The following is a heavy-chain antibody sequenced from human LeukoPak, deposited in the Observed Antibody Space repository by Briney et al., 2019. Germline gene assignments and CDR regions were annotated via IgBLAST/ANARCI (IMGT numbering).Heavy chain of an antibody. D-gene: IGHD3-22*01. V-gene: IGHV4-4*07. CDR1: GGSISSYY. Sequence: PSETLSLTCTVSGGSISSYYWSWIRQPAGKGLEWIGRIYTSGSTNYSPSLKSRVTMSVDTSKNQFSLKLSSVTAADTAVYYCARSVIGRSGYLSLGYFDLWGRGTLVTVSS. CDR2: IYTSGST. CDR3: ARSVIGRSGYLSLGYFDL. J-gene: IGHJ2*01.